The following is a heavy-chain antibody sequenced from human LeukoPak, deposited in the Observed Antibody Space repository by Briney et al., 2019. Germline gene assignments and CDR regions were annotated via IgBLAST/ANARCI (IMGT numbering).Heavy chain of an antibody. Sequence: GGSLRLSCAASGFTFSSYGMHWVRQAPGKGLEWVAVIWYDGSNKYYADSVKGRFTISRDNSKNTLYLQMNSLRAEGTAVYYCARGPRPYDSSGYYYTDWGQGTLVTVSS. V-gene: IGHV3-33*01. CDR1: GFTFSSYG. D-gene: IGHD3-22*01. CDR3: ARGPRPYDSSGYYYTD. CDR2: IWYDGSNK. J-gene: IGHJ4*02.